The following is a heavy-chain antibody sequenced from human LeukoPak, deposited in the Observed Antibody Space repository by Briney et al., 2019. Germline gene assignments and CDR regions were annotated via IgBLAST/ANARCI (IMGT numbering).Heavy chain of an antibody. Sequence: GGSLRLSCAASGFTFSSYGMHWVRQAPGKGLEWVAVIWYDGSNKYYADSVKGRFTISRDNSKNTLYLQMNSLRAEDTAVYYCARDPARYSGTPYFDYWGQGTVVTVSS. CDR3: ARDPARYSGTPYFDY. CDR2: IWYDGSNK. J-gene: IGHJ4*02. CDR1: GFTFSSYG. D-gene: IGHD1-26*01. V-gene: IGHV3-33*01.